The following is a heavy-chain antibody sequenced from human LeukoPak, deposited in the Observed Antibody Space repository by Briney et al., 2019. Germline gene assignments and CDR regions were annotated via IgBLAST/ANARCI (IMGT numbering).Heavy chain of an antibody. D-gene: IGHD6-19*01. J-gene: IGHJ5*02. V-gene: IGHV4-4*07. Sequence: SETLSLTCTVSGGSISSYYWSWIRQPAGKGPEWIGRMFITGDRNYNPSLKSRVSMSLDTSKNQFSLKLSSVTAADTAVYYCARELAVAGTFTHRIDPWGQGTLVTVSS. CDR1: GGSISSYY. CDR2: MFITGDR. CDR3: ARELAVAGTFTHRIDP.